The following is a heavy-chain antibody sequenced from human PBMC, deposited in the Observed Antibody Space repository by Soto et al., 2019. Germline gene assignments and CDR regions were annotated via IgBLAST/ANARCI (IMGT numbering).Heavy chain of an antibody. CDR1: GGSISSGDCY. CDR3: ASGPYYDFWSGYPLGYFDL. CDR2: IYYSGST. D-gene: IGHD3-3*01. J-gene: IGHJ2*01. V-gene: IGHV4-30-4*01. Sequence: SETLSLPCNVSGGSISSGDCYWSWIRQPPGKGLEWIGYIYYSGSTYYNPSLKSRVTISVDTSKNQFSLKLSSVTAADTAVYYCASGPYYDFWSGYPLGYFDLWGRGTLVTVSS.